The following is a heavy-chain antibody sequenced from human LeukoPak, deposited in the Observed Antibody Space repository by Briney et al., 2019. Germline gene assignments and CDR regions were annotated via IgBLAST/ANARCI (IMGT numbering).Heavy chain of an antibody. CDR3: ARGRYCTTSSCYSYYHYYNMDV. D-gene: IGHD2-2*01. Sequence: PGGSLRLSCVASGFTFSSHAMHWVRQAPGKGLEWVAVISFDGSNKYYTGSVKGRFAISRDNFKNTLYLQMNSLRAEDTAVYYCARGRYCTTSSCYSYYHYYNMDVWGKGTTVTVSS. J-gene: IGHJ6*03. CDR1: GFTFSSHA. V-gene: IGHV3-30*09. CDR2: ISFDGSNK.